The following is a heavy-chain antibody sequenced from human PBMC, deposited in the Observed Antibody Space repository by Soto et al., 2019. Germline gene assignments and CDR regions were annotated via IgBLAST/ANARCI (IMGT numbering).Heavy chain of an antibody. V-gene: IGHV1-69*06. CDR3: ARDLHSGAYSGADY. Sequence: QVQLVQSGAEVKKPGSSVKVSCKASGNTFSTYAISWVRQAPGQGLEWMGGIVPIFDTSTYAQKFQGRITITADKSSTTSYMQLSSLTYEDTGFYYCARDLHSGAYSGADYWGQGTLVTVSS. CDR2: IVPIFDTS. CDR1: GNTFSTYA. D-gene: IGHD1-26*01. J-gene: IGHJ4*02.